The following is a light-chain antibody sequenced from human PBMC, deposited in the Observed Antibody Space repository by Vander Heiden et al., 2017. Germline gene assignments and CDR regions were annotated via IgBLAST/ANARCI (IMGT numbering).Light chain of an antibody. CDR2: WAS. V-gene: IGKV4-1*01. J-gene: IGKJ2*01. Sequence: DIVMTQSPDSLAVSLGERATINCQSSQSVLYSSNNKNYLAWYQQKPGQPPKLLIYWASTRESGVPDRFSGSGSGTDFTLTISSLQAEDVAVYYCQQYDSTPYTFGQGTKLEIK. CDR1: QSVLYSSNNKNY. CDR3: QQYDSTPYT.